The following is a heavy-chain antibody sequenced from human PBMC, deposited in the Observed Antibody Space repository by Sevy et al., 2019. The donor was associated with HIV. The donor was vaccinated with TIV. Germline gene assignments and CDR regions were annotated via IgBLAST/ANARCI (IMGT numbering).Heavy chain of an antibody. Sequence: ASVKVSCKASGYTFTSYYMHWVRQAPGQGLEWIGIINPSGGSTSYAQKFQGRVTMTRDTSTSTVYMELSSLRSEDTAVYYCARGPGGTANYPHYYYGMDVWGQGTTVTVSS. V-gene: IGHV1-46*01. CDR3: ARGPGGTANYPHYYYGMDV. J-gene: IGHJ6*02. CDR1: GYTFTSYY. D-gene: IGHD5-18*01. CDR2: INPSGGST.